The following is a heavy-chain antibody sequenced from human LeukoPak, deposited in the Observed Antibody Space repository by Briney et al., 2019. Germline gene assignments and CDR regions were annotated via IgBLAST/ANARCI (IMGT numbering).Heavy chain of an antibody. V-gene: IGHV4-39*07. J-gene: IGHJ4*02. D-gene: IGHD3-22*01. CDR3: ARATLYYYDSSGYLYYFDY. CDR2: INHSGST. Sequence: PSETLSLTCTVSGGSISSSSYYWGWIRQPPGEGLEWIGEINHSGSTDYNPSLKSRVTISVDTSKNQFSLRLNSVTAADTALYYCARATLYYYDSSGYLYYFDYWGQGTLVTVSS. CDR1: GGSISSSSYY.